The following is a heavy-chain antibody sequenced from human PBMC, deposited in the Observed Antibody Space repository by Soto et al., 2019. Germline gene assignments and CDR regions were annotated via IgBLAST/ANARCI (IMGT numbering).Heavy chain of an antibody. V-gene: IGHV3-21*01. Sequence: PGGSLRLSCAASGVGFSSYGMNWFRQAPGKGPEWVSSVDSSGRYIYYADSLQGRFTISRDNAKNSLYLQMNSLRDEDTALYYCAVHGGGYSYGAITNYYGMDVWGQGTTVTVSS. CDR1: GVGFSSYG. CDR3: AVHGGGYSYGAITNYYGMDV. J-gene: IGHJ6*02. D-gene: IGHD5-18*01. CDR2: VDSSGRYI.